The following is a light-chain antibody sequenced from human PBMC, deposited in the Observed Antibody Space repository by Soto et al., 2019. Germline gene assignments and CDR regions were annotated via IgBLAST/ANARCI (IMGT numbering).Light chain of an antibody. Sequence: QSVLTQPPSASGTPGQRVTISCCGSSSNIGSNTVNWYQQLPGTAPKLLIYSNNQRPSGVPDRFSVSKSGTSASLAISGLQSEDEADYYCAAWDDSLNGVVFGGGTKLTVL. J-gene: IGLJ2*01. CDR2: SNN. CDR1: SSNIGSNT. CDR3: AAWDDSLNGVV. V-gene: IGLV1-44*01.